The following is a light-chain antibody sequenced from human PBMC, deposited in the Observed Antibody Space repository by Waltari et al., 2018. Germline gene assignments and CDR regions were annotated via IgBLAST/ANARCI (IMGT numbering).Light chain of an antibody. CDR2: GTS. J-gene: IGKJ4*01. CDR1: QRVTSIS. Sequence: CMASQRVTSISLTWYQQKLGQAPRLLIYGTSGRATAIPYMFSGSGSGTDFTLAISRLEPEDFAVYYCQQYDGEVVTFGGGTKVEI. V-gene: IGKV3-20*01. CDR3: QQYDGEVVT.